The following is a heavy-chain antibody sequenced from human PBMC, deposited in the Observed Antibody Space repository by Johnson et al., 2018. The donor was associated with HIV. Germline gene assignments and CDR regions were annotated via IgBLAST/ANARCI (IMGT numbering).Heavy chain of an antibody. CDR1: GFTFSDYY. CDR3: AKGFFELDDAFDI. V-gene: IGHV3-11*04. CDR2: ITGRGTAI. J-gene: IGHJ3*02. Sequence: QVQLVESGGGLVQRGGSLRLSCAASGFTFSDYYIHWIRQAPGKGLEWLAFITGRGTAIYADSVKGRFTISRDNAKSSVILQVNSLTAEDTAVYYCAKGFFELDDAFDIWGQGTMVTVSS. D-gene: IGHD3/OR15-3a*01.